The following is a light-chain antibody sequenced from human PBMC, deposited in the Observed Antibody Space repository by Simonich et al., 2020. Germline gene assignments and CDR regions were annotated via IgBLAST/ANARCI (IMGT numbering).Light chain of an antibody. CDR1: QSVLYSSNTKNY. CDR2: WAS. CDR3: QQYYSTPYT. V-gene: IGKV4-1*01. Sequence: DIVMTQSPDSLAVSLGERATLNCQSTQSVLYSSNTKNYLAWYQQKPGQPPKLLIYWASTRESGVPDRFSGGGSGTDFTLTISSLQAEDVAVYYCQQYYSTPYTFGQGTKLEIK. J-gene: IGKJ2*01.